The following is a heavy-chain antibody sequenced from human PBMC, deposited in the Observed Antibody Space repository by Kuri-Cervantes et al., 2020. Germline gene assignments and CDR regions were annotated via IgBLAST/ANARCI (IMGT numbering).Heavy chain of an antibody. Sequence: GESLKISCAASGFTFSDYYMSWVRQAPGKGLEWVANIKQDGSEKYYVDSVKGRFTISRDNAKNSLYLQMNSLRAEDTAVYYCARDQDYYGSGGWFDPWGQGTLVTVSS. CDR3: ARDQDYYGSGGWFDP. V-gene: IGHV3-7*01. J-gene: IGHJ5*02. CDR2: IKQDGSEK. D-gene: IGHD3-10*01. CDR1: GFTFSDYY.